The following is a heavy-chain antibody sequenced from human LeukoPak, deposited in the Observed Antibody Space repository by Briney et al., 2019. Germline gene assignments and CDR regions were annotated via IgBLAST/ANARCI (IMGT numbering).Heavy chain of an antibody. V-gene: IGHV3-23*01. J-gene: IGHJ3*02. CDR2: ISAGADVI. Sequence: GGSLRLSCEAAGFSFRDYPMGWVRRASGKRLEWVSGISAGADVIFYADPVKGRFTISRDNSKNTLYLQMDSLRAEDSAEYYCAKSLLTTATGTGRAFDIWGQGTMVTVSA. D-gene: IGHD1-1*01. CDR3: AKSLLTTATGTGRAFDI. CDR1: GFSFRDYP.